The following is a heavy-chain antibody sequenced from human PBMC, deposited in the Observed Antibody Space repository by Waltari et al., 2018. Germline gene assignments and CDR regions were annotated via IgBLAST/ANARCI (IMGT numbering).Heavy chain of an antibody. CDR2: INHSGGT. D-gene: IGHD2-2*01. CDR3: ARDRGVVASCYYFDY. J-gene: IGHJ4*02. Sequence: QVQLQQWGAGLLKPSETLSLTCAVYGGSFSGYYWRWIRQPPGKGLEWIGEINHSGGTNDNPSLRSGVTIPVDTSKNQFSLKLSSVTAADTAVYYCARDRGVVASCYYFDYWGQGTLVTVSS. V-gene: IGHV4-34*01. CDR1: GGSFSGYY.